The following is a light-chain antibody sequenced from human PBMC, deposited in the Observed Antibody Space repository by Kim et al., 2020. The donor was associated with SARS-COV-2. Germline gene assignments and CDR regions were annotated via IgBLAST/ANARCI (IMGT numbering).Light chain of an antibody. J-gene: IGKJ2*01. CDR2: GAS. V-gene: IGKV3-20*01. Sequence: RGASATLPCRARQSVSSLYLAWYQQKPGQAPRLLIYGASSRAAGIADRFSGSGSGTDFTLTISRLDPEDFAVYYCQQYGTSAYTFGQGTKLEI. CDR1: QSVSSLY. CDR3: QQYGTSAYT.